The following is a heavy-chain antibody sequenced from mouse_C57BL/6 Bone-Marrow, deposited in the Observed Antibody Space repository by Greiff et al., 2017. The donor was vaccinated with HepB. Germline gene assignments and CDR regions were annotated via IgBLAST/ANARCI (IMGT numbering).Heavy chain of an antibody. D-gene: IGHD2-4*01. Sequence: QVQLQQPGAELVKPGASVKVSCKASGYTFTSYWMHWVKQRPGQGLEWIGRIHPSDSDTNYNQKFKGKATLTVDKSSSTAYMQLSSLTSEDSAVYFCARRRAYYDYDGFAYWGQGTLVTVSA. V-gene: IGHV1-74*01. J-gene: IGHJ3*01. CDR3: ARRRAYYDYDGFAY. CDR1: GYTFTSYW. CDR2: IHPSDSDT.